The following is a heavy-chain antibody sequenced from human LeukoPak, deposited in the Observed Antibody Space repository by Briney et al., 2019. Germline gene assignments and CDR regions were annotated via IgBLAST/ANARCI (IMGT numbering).Heavy chain of an antibody. CDR1: IDSFSGYH. CDR3: ARQGSISAFDF. V-gene: IGHV4-34*01. CDR2: IDYSGNT. D-gene: IGHD2-21*01. J-gene: IGHJ4*02. Sequence: SETLSLTCAVYIDSFSGYHWSWIRQSPGKGLEWIGEIDYSGNTKYNPSLKSRVTLPVDTSKNQFSLKLRALSAADTAVYFCARQGSISAFDFWGRGTLVTVSS.